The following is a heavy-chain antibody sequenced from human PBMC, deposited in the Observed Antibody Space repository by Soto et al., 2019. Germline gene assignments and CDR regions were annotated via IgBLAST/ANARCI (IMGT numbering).Heavy chain of an antibody. Sequence: ETLSLTCTVSGGSISSSSYYWGWIRQPPGKGLEWIGSIYYSGSTYYNPSLKSRVTISVDTSKNQFSLKLSSVTAADTAVYYCARGYCSGGSCYRYWGQGSKVTVSS. CDR1: GGSISSSSYY. CDR2: IYYSGST. V-gene: IGHV4-39*01. D-gene: IGHD2-15*01. J-gene: IGHJ4*02. CDR3: ARGYCSGGSCYRY.